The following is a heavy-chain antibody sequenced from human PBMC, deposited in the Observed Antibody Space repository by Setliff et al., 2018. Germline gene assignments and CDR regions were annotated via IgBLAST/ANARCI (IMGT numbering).Heavy chain of an antibody. D-gene: IGHD3-10*01. CDR1: GFSLSTSGMC. CDR3: ARMRSRNYGSGSYWLDY. CDR2: IDWDDDK. J-gene: IGHJ4*02. Sequence: SGPTLVNPTQTLTLTCTFSGFSLSTSGMCVSWIRQPPGKALEWLARIDWDDDKYYSTSLKTSLTISKDTSKNQVVLTMTNMDPVDTATYYCARMRSRNYGSGSYWLDYWGQGTLVTVS. V-gene: IGHV2-70*11.